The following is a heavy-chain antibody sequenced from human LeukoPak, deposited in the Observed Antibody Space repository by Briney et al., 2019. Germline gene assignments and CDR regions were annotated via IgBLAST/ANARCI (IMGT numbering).Heavy chain of an antibody. Sequence: ASVKVSCKASGYTFTSYYMHWVRQAPGKGLEWMGGFDPEDGETIYAQKFQGRVTMTEDTSTDTAYMELSSLRSEDTAVYYCATDDSYSWDWGQGTLVTVSS. CDR1: GYTFTSYY. CDR2: FDPEDGET. J-gene: IGHJ4*02. D-gene: IGHD1-26*01. V-gene: IGHV1-24*01. CDR3: ATDDSYSWD.